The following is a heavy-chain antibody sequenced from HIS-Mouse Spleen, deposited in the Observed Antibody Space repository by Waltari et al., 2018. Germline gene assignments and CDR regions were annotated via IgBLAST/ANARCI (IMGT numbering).Heavy chain of an antibody. CDR2: INPNRGGT. D-gene: IGHD6-6*01. V-gene: IGHV1-2*02. J-gene: IGHJ4*02. CDR3: ARELSIAAKIDY. Sequence: QVQLVQSGAEVKKPGASVKVSCKASGYTFTGYYMHWVRQAPGQGLEWRGGINPNRGGTNYAQKFQGRVTMTRDTSISTAYMELSRLRSDDTAVYYCARELSIAAKIDYWGQGTLVTVSS. CDR1: GYTFTGYY.